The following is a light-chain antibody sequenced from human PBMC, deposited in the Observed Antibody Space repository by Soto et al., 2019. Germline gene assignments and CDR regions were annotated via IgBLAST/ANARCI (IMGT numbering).Light chain of an antibody. CDR1: QSVSDN. CDR3: QQYDNWPLT. J-gene: IGKJ4*01. Sequence: EIVMTQSPATLSVSPGERATLSCRASQSVSDNVAWYQQKPGQAPRLLMYGASARDTGIPARFSGSGSGTQFTLTISSLQSEDFAVYYCQQYDNWPLTFGGGTKVEIK. CDR2: GAS. V-gene: IGKV3-15*01.